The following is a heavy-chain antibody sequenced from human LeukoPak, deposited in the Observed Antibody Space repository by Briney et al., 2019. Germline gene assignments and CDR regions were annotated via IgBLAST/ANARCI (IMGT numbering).Heavy chain of an antibody. Sequence: PWRSLRLSCAASGFTFSSYAMHWVRQAPGKGLEWVAVISYDGSNKYYADSVKGRFTISRDNSKNTLYLQMNSLRAEDTAVYYCAREFTIFGSPQTDPFDYWGQGTLVTVSS. CDR2: ISYDGSNK. CDR1: GFTFSSYA. CDR3: AREFTIFGSPQTDPFDY. V-gene: IGHV3-30-3*01. D-gene: IGHD3-3*01. J-gene: IGHJ4*02.